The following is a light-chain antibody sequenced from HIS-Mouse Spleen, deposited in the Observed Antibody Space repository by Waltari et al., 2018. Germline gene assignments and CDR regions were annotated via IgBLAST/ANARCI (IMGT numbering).Light chain of an antibody. CDR3: SSYTSSSTEV. J-gene: IGLJ2*01. CDR1: SSDVGGYNS. V-gene: IGLV2-14*03. Sequence: QSALTQPASVSGSPGQSITISCTGTSSDVGGYNSVPWYQPHPGKAPKLMIYDVSNLPSGVSNRFSGSKSGNTASLTISGLQAEDEADYYCSSYTSSSTEVFGGGTKLTVL. CDR2: DVS.